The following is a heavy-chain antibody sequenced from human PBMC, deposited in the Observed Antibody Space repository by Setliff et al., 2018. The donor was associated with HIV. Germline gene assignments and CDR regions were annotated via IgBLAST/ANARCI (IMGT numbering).Heavy chain of an antibody. Sequence: PGGSLRLSCAASGFTFINYAMSWIRQPAGKGLEWIGRIYTSGSTNYNPSLKSRVTLSVDTSKNQFSLKLSSVTAADTAMYYCARQIETYYYASSGYPAYFDYWGQGTLVTVSS. CDR3: ARQIETYYYASSGYPAYFDY. CDR1: GFTFINYA. J-gene: IGHJ4*02. V-gene: IGHV4-4*07. CDR2: IYTSGST. D-gene: IGHD3-22*01.